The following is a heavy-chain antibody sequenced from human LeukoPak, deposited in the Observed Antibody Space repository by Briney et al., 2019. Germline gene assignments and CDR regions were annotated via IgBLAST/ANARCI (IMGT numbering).Heavy chain of an antibody. CDR1: GGSISSYY. CDR3: ARDGAVDILTGYGAFYI. V-gene: IGHV4-59*01. CDR2: IFHSGST. J-gene: IGHJ3*02. D-gene: IGHD3-9*01. Sequence: PSETLSLTCTVSGGSISSYYWSWIRQPPGKGLEWIGNIFHSGSTNYNPSLKSRVTISVDTSKNQFSLKLNSVTAADTAIYYCARDGAVDILTGYGAFYIWGQGTMAIVS.